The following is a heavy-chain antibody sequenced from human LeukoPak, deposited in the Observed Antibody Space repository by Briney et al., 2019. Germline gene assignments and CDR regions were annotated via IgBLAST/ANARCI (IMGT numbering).Heavy chain of an antibody. V-gene: IGHV3-48*03. J-gene: IGHJ4*02. Sequence: GGSLRLSCAASGFILRAYEMDWVRQAPGKGLEWVSYISGPSIQYADSVKGRFTISRDPAKNSLYLQMNSLRADDTAVYYWASRRVAVFTASAFDFWGQGTLVTVSS. CDR3: ASRRVAVFTASAFDF. CDR2: ISGPSI. D-gene: IGHD2-21*01. CDR1: GFILRAYE.